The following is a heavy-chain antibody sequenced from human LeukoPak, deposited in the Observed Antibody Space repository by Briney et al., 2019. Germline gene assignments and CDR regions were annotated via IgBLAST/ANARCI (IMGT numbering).Heavy chain of an antibody. V-gene: IGHV3-21*01. D-gene: IGHD5-18*01. CDR2: FRSKSNSI. CDR3: ARGPPTQLWAYNWFDP. CDR1: EFTVSTCD. Sequence: PGGSLRLSCAASEFTVSTCDMHWVRQAPGKGLEWISSFRSKSNSINYADSVKGRFTISRDNAKNSLYLQMNSLRDEDTAVYYCARGPPTQLWAYNWFDPWGQGTLVTVSS. J-gene: IGHJ5*02.